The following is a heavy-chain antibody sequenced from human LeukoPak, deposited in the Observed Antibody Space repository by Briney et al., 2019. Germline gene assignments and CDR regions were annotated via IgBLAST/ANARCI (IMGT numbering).Heavy chain of an antibody. CDR1: GFTPRTYV. CDR2: ITGDSGHT. J-gene: IGHJ4*02. D-gene: IGHD2-15*01. V-gene: IGHV3-23*01. Sequence: GGSLRLSCVASGFTPRTYVLSWVRQAPGKGLEWVSAITGDSGHTYYADSVQGRFTISRDNSKNTLYLQMNSLRAEDTAVYYCAKGTLGSCSGPRCYPLDYWGQGTLVTVSS. CDR3: AKGTLGSCSGPRCYPLDY.